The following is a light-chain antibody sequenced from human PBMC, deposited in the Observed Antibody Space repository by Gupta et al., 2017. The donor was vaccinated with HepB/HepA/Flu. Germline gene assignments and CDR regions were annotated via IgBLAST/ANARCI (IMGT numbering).Light chain of an antibody. CDR1: KIGTKS. J-gene: IGLJ2*01. Sequence: SYVLTHSPSGSVSPGKPAPIPCGGSKIGTKSVHWYQQRPAQAPMLVLYDDSDRHSGSPGRFSGSYSVNTATLTISRVEAGDEADYYCQVWDSSSDHPAIFGGGTKLTVL. CDR3: QVWDSSSDHPAI. V-gene: IGLV3-21*03. CDR2: DDS.